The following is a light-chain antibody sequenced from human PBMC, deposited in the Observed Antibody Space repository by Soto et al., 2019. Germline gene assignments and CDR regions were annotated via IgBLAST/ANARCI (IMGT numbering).Light chain of an antibody. J-gene: IGLJ1*01. Sequence: QSVLTQPASVSGSPGQSITISCTGTSSDVGGYNYVSWYQHHPGKAPKLIIFDVSNRSSGISNRFSGSKSGNTASLTISGLQAEDEADYYCISYTSSSPYVFGTGTKVTVL. CDR1: SSDVGGYNY. CDR2: DVS. CDR3: ISYTSSSPYV. V-gene: IGLV2-14*03.